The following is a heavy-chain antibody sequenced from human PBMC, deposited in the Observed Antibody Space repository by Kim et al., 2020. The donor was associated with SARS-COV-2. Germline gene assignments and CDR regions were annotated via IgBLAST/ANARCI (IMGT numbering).Heavy chain of an antibody. Sequence: ASVKVSCKASGYTFTSYDINWVRQATGQGLEWMGWMNPNSGNTGYAQKFQGRVTMTRNTSISTAYMELSSLRSEDTAVYYCARGVGSSWIYYYYGMDVWGQGTTVTVSS. CDR1: GYTFTSYD. CDR3: ARGVGSSWIYYYYGMDV. CDR2: MNPNSGNT. D-gene: IGHD6-13*01. J-gene: IGHJ6*02. V-gene: IGHV1-8*01.